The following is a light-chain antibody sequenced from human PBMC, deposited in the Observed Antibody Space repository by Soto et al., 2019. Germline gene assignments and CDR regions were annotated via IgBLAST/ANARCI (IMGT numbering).Light chain of an antibody. CDR1: QVITNY. J-gene: IGKJ3*01. CDR2: KAS. V-gene: IGKV1-9*01. CDR3: QQLFIYPPT. Sequence: DIQLTQSASSLSASVGDRVTITCQASQVITNYLNWYQQKPGKAPKLLIYKASSLESGVPSRFSGSGSGTEFTLTISSLQPDDTAIYYCQQLFIYPPTFGPGTKVDI.